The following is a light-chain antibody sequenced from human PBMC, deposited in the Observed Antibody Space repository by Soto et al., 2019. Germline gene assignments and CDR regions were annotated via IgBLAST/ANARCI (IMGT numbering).Light chain of an antibody. Sequence: QSVLTQPPSTSGTPGQRVTISCSGSSTNVGVNPVNWYQQFPGTAPRLLIYTNDQRPSGVPGRFAGSKSGNTASRDIRGLQADDGAEYYCAAWDDSLYGLVFGGGTKLTVL. V-gene: IGLV1-44*01. CDR1: STNVGVNP. J-gene: IGLJ2*01. CDR3: AAWDDSLYGLV. CDR2: TND.